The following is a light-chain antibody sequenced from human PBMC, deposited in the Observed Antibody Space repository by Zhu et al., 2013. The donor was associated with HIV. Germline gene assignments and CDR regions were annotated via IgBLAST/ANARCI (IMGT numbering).Light chain of an antibody. CDR2: DAS. Sequence: EIVLTQSPVTLSLSPGERATLSCRASQSVANSLAWYQQKPGQAPRLVIYDASRRATGIPARFSGSGSGTDFTLTISSLQPDDFATYYCQQYKSYWTFGPGTKVEIK. J-gene: IGKJ1*01. V-gene: IGKV3-11*01. CDR3: QQYKSYWT. CDR1: QSVANS.